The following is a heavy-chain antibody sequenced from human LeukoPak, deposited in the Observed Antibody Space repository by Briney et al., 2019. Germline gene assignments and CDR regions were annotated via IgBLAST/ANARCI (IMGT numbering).Heavy chain of an antibody. CDR2: IYYSGST. D-gene: IGHD3-10*01. J-gene: IGHJ6*03. Sequence: SETLSLTCTVSGGSISSYYWSWIRQPPGKGLEWIGYIYYSGSTNYNPSLKSRVTISVDTSKNQFSLKLSSVTAADTAVYYCARSITMVRGAPLGYYYYYMDVWGKGTTVTVS. V-gene: IGHV4-59*01. CDR1: GGSISSYY. CDR3: ARSITMVRGAPLGYYYYYMDV.